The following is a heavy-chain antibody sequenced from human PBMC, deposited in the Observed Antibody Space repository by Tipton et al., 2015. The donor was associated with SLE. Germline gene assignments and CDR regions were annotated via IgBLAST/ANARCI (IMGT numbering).Heavy chain of an antibody. CDR1: SFTFSSYW. V-gene: IGHV3-74*01. CDR3: ASLSAPSDY. CDR2: IDPDGSRT. J-gene: IGHJ4*02. Sequence: SLRLSCTASSFTFSSYWMHWVRQVPGKGLVWVSEIDPDGSRTNYADYVEGRFTISRDNAKNTLSLQMNSLRVDDTGVYYCASLSAPSDYWGQGTLVTVSS.